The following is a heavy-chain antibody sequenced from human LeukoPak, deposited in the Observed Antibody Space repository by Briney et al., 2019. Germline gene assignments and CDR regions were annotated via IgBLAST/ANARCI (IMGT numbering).Heavy chain of an antibody. CDR1: GFTFSSYA. J-gene: IGHJ2*01. V-gene: IGHV3-23*01. D-gene: IGHD3-22*01. CDR2: ISSSGGTT. CDR3: VRKASYYDSSEDGYFDL. Sequence: GSLRLSCAASGFTFSSYAMTWVRQAPGKGLEWVSGISSSGGTTYHADSVKCRFTISRDNSKNTLYLQMNSLRAEDTAVYYCVRKASYYDSSEDGYFDLWGRGTLVTVSS.